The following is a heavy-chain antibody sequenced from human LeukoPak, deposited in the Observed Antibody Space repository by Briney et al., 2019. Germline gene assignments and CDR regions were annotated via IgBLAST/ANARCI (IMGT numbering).Heavy chain of an antibody. D-gene: IGHD3-22*01. Sequence: SETLSLTCTVSGGSISSSSYYWGWIRQPPGKGLEWIGSIYYSGSTYYNPSLKSRVTISVDTSKNQFSLKLSSVTAADTAVYYCARVRGQDSSGYYLDYWGQGTLVTVSS. J-gene: IGHJ4*02. CDR1: GGSISSSSYY. CDR3: ARVRGQDSSGYYLDY. V-gene: IGHV4-39*07. CDR2: IYYSGST.